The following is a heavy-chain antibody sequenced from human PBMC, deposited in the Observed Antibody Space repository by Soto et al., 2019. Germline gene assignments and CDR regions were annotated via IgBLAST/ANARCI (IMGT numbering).Heavy chain of an antibody. CDR3: ARAGYSRPYLDY. Sequence: QVQLQESGPGLVKPSQTLSLTCTVSGGSISSGGYYWSWIRQHPGKGLEWIGYIYYSGSTYYNPSLKSRVTISVDTTKNQFSLKLSSVTAADTAVYDCARAGYSRPYLDYWGQGTLVTVSS. CDR1: GGSISSGGYY. V-gene: IGHV4-31*03. J-gene: IGHJ4*02. CDR2: IYYSGST. D-gene: IGHD6-13*01.